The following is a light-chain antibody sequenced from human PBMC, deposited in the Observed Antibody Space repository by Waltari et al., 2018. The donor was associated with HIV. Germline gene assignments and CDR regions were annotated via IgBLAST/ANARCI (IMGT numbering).Light chain of an antibody. Sequence: DIQMTQSPSSLSASVGDRVTVTCRASQTISTSLNWYQQKPGKAPKLLIYAASTLHCGVPSRFSGSGSGTDFTLTITNVQPEDFATYFCQQSYHTLITFGEGTRLEIK. J-gene: IGKJ5*01. CDR2: AAS. CDR3: QQSYHTLIT. V-gene: IGKV1-39*01. CDR1: QTISTS.